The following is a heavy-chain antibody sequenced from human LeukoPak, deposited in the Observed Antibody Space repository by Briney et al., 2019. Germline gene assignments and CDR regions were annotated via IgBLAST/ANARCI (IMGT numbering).Heavy chain of an antibody. CDR1: GFTFSDYW. J-gene: IGHJ4*02. CDR2: INTDGTFI. V-gene: IGHV3-74*01. D-gene: IGHD1-26*01. CDR3: AREARVGGALQY. Sequence: GGSVRLSCAASGFTFSDYWMHWVRQAPGKGLVWVSRINTDGTFIRHADSVQGRFTISRDAAKNTLFLQMNSLRAEDTAVYYCAREARVGGALQYWGQGVLVTVSA.